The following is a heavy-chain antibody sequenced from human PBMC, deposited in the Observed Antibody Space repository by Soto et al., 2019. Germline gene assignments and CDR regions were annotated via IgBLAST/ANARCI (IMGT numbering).Heavy chain of an antibody. CDR3: AKDRLGYDILTGYPDS. J-gene: IGHJ4*02. Sequence: PGGSLRLSCAASGFTFSSYGMHWVRQAPGKGLEWVAVISYDGSNKYYADSVKGRFTISRDNSKNTLYLQMNSLRAEDTAVYYCAKDRLGYDILTGYPDSWGQGTLVTVSS. CDR1: GFTFSSYG. D-gene: IGHD3-9*01. V-gene: IGHV3-30*18. CDR2: ISYDGSNK.